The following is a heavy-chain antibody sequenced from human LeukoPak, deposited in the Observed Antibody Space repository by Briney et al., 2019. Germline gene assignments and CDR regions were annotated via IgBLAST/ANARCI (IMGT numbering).Heavy chain of an antibody. Sequence: GGSLRLSCAASGFAFNTYSMHWVRQAPGKGLEWVTFIRSDGSSNYYGDSVKGRFTLSRDNFKNTLSLQMNSLRAEDTAVYYCVRDRDWGFDYWGQGTLVTVSS. D-gene: IGHD3/OR15-3a*01. V-gene: IGHV3-30*02. CDR1: GFAFNTYS. CDR2: IRSDGSSN. CDR3: VRDRDWGFDY. J-gene: IGHJ4*02.